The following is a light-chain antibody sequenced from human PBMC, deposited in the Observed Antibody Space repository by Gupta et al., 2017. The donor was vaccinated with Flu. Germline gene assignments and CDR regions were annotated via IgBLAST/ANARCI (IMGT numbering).Light chain of an antibody. V-gene: IGKV2-28*01. Sequence: DIVMTQSPLSLPVIPGEPASISCRSSQSLLHSNGYNYLDWYLQKPGQSPQLLIYLGSNRASGVPDRFSGSGSGTDFTLKISRVEAEDVGVYYCMQALQTPSTFGQETRLEIK. CDR2: LGS. CDR3: MQALQTPST. J-gene: IGKJ5*01. CDR1: QSLLHSNGYNY.